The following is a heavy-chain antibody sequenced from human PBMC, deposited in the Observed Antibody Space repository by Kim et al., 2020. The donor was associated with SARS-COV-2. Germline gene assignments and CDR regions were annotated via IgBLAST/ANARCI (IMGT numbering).Heavy chain of an antibody. CDR2: ISAYNGNT. V-gene: IGHV1-18*01. J-gene: IGHJ2*01. D-gene: IGHD3-22*01. CDR3: ARDTSYYDSSGHEGWYFDL. Sequence: ASVKVSCKASGYTFTSYGISWVRQAPGQGLEWMGWISAYNGNTNYAQKLQGRVTMTTDTSTSTAYMELRSLRSDDTAVYYCARDTSYYDSSGHEGWYFDLWGRGTLVTVSS. CDR1: GYTFTSYG.